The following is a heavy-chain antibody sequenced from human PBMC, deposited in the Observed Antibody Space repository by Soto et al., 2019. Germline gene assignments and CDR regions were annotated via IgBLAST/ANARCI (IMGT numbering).Heavy chain of an antibody. V-gene: IGHV4-59*01. CDR1: GGSISSYY. D-gene: IGHD5-18*01. J-gene: IGHJ4*02. CDR3: ARVVDTAMDYFDY. Sequence: LSLTCTVSGGSISSYYWSWVRQPPGKGLEWIGYFYYSGSTNYNPSLKSRVTISVDTSKNQFSLKLSSVTAADTAVYYCARVVDTAMDYFDYWGQGTLVTVSS. CDR2: FYYSGST.